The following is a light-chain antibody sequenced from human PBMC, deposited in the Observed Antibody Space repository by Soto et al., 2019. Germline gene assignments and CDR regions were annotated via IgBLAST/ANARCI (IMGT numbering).Light chain of an antibody. J-gene: IGKJ2*01. CDR3: QQYNNWPYT. Sequence: EIVMTQSPATLSVSPGERATLSCRARQSVSSTLAWYQQKPGQAPRLLIYGASTRATGIPARFSGSGSGTEFTLTISSLQSGDFAVYYCQQYNNWPYTFGQGTKLEIK. CDR1: QSVSST. CDR2: GAS. V-gene: IGKV3-15*01.